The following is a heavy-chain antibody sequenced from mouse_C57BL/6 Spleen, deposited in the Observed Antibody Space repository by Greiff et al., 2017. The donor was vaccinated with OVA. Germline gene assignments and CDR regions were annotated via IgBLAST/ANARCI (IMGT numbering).Heavy chain of an antibody. V-gene: IGHV1-52*01. Sequence: VQLQQPGAELVRPGSSVKLSCKASGYTFTSYWMHWVKQRPIQGLEWIGNIDPSDSETHYNQKFKDKATLTVDKSSSTAYMQLSSLTSEDSAVYYCARELGRGGYYFDYWGQGTTLTVSS. CDR1: GYTFTSYW. CDR3: ARELGRGGYYFDY. CDR2: IDPSDSET. D-gene: IGHD4-1*01. J-gene: IGHJ2*01.